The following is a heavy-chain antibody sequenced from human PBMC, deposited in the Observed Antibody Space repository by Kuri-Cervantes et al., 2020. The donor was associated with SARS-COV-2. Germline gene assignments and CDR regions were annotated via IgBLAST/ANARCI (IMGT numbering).Heavy chain of an antibody. CDR3: ARLAPVEYYDFLSSHANYYYYGMDV. CDR1: GYTFSKYG. J-gene: IGHJ6*02. D-gene: IGHD3-3*01. Sequence: ASVKVSCKTSGYTFSKYGITWVRQAPGQGLECMGWSSVYNGDTKYAQNFQGRLTLTTDTSSDTAFMELRSLTSDDTAVYYCARLAPVEYYDFLSSHANYYYYGMDVWGHGTTVTVSS. CDR2: SSVYNGDT. V-gene: IGHV1-18*01.